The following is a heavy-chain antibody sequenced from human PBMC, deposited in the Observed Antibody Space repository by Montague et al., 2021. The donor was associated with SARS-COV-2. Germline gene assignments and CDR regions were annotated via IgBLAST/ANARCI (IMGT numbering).Heavy chain of an antibody. CDR2: IFYRGNT. J-gene: IGHJ5*02. Sequence: SETLSLTCTVSGGSINNTSYYWGWIRQPPGQGLEWIGSIFYRGNTHYNASLKSRVTVSVDTSKNQFSLNLTSVTAADTALYYCARLTTSGSIAWGQGTLVTVSS. D-gene: IGHD6-19*01. CDR3: ARLTTSGSIA. V-gene: IGHV4-39*01. CDR1: GGSINNTSYY.